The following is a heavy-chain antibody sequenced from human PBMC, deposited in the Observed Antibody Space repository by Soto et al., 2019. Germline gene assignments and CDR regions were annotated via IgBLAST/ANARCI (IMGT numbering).Heavy chain of an antibody. CDR1: GGSFSGYY. Sequence: PSETLSLTCAVYGGSFSGYYWSWIRQPPGKGLEWIGEINHSGSTNYNPSLKSRVTISVDTSKNQFSLKLSSVTAADTVVYYCARGGSNYYYYGMDVWGQGTTVTVSS. CDR2: INHSGST. D-gene: IGHD4-4*01. CDR3: ARGGSNYYYYGMDV. J-gene: IGHJ6*02. V-gene: IGHV4-34*01.